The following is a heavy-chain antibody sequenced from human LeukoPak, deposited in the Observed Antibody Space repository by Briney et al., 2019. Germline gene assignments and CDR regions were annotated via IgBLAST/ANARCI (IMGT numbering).Heavy chain of an antibody. CDR3: ARGLMTTVTNFDY. D-gene: IGHD4-17*01. Sequence: SQTLSLTCTVSGGSISSGGYYWSWIRQPPGKGLEWIGYIYHSGSTYYNPSLKSRVTISVDRSKNQFSLKLSSVTAADTAVYYCARGLMTTVTNFDYWGQGTLVTVSS. CDR2: IYHSGST. J-gene: IGHJ4*02. V-gene: IGHV4-30-2*01. CDR1: GGSISSGGYY.